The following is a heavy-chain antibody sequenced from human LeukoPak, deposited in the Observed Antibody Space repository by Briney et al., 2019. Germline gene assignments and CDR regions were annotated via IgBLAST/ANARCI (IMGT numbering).Heavy chain of an antibody. V-gene: IGHV1-24*01. CDR2: FDPEDGET. CDR3: ATSKGMITFGGVIV. Sequence: ASVKVSCKASGGTFSSYAISWVRQAPGKGLEWMGGFDPEDGETIYAQKFRGRVTMTEGTSTDTAYMELSSLRSEDTAVYYCATSKGMITFGGVIVWGQGTLVTVSS. CDR1: GGTFSSYA. J-gene: IGHJ4*02. D-gene: IGHD3-16*02.